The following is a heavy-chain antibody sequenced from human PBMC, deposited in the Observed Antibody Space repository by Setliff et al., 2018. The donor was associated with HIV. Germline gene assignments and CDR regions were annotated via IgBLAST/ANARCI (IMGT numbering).Heavy chain of an antibody. D-gene: IGHD1-1*01. J-gene: IGHJ4*02. CDR1: GGSISGYS. V-gene: IGHV4-34*01. Sequence: PSETLSLTCAVYGGSISGYSWNWIRQPPGKGLEWIGEINHSGTSNYNPSLKGRVTISADTSKNQFSLNLTSVTAADTAVYYCARRGWNDYKAFDYRGQGTLVTVSS. CDR2: INHSGTS. CDR3: ARRGWNDYKAFDY.